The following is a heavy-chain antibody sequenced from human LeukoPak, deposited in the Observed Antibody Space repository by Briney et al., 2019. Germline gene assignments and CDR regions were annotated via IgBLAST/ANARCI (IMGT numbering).Heavy chain of an antibody. CDR3: ARTTKTPWGPVYYYYYMDV. V-gene: IGHV1-2*02. Sequence: GVSVEVSCKASGYTFTGYYMHWVRQAPGQGLEWMGWINPNSGGTNYAQKFQGRVTMTRDTSISTAYMELSRLRSDDTAVYYCARTTKTPWGPVYYYYYMDVWGKGTTVTVSS. D-gene: IGHD3-16*01. CDR2: INPNSGGT. CDR1: GYTFTGYY. J-gene: IGHJ6*03.